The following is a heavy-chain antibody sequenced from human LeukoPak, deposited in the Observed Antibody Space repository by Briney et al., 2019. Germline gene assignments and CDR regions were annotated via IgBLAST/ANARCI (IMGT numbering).Heavy chain of an antibody. CDR2: INHSGST. CDR1: GGSFSGYY. J-gene: IGHJ4*02. V-gene: IGHV4-34*01. CDR3: ARGDPSGYVT. D-gene: IGHD5-12*01. Sequence: SETQSLTCAVYGGSFSGYYWSWIRQPPGKGLEWIGEINHSGSTNYNPSLKSRVTISVDTSKNQFSLKLSSVTAADTAVYYCARGDPSGYVTWGQGTLVTVSS.